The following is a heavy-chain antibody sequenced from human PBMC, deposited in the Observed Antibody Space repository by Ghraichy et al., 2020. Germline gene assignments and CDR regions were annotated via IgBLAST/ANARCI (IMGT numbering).Heavy chain of an antibody. Sequence: SETLSLTCSVSGASVSSGNYHWSWIRQPPGRGLEWIGQIYYNGNTYYNPSLNSRVSMSRDTSKNQFSLNLSSVTPADTAVYYCAIYYVGGGGRGDWGQGTLVTVSS. D-gene: IGHD3-10*02. CDR3: AIYYVGGGGRGD. J-gene: IGHJ4*02. CDR2: IYYNGNT. V-gene: IGHV4-61*01. CDR1: GASVSSGNYH.